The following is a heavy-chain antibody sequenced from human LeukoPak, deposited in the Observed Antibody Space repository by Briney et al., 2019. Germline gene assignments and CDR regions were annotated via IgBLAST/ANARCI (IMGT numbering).Heavy chain of an antibody. CDR3: AKAQELIVVVPAATGY. CDR1: GFTFSSYG. V-gene: IGHV3-23*01. CDR2: ISGSGGST. D-gene: IGHD2-2*01. Sequence: GGSLRLSCAASGFTFSSYGMSWVRQAPGKGLEWVSAISGSGGSTYYADSVKGRFTISRDNSKNTLYLQMNSLRAEDTAVYYCAKAQELIVVVPAATGYWGQGTLVTVSS. J-gene: IGHJ4*02.